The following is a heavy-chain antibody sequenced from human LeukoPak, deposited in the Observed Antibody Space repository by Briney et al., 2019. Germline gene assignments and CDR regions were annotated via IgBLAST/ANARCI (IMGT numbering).Heavy chain of an antibody. J-gene: IGHJ4*02. CDR2: FDPEDGET. V-gene: IGHV1-24*01. Sequence: ASVKVSCKVSGYTLTELSMHWVRQAPGKGLEWMGGFDPEDGETIYAQKFQGRVTTTEDTSTDTAYMELSSLRSEDTAVYYCATSLRITIFGVPTDYWGQGTLVTVSS. D-gene: IGHD3-3*01. CDR1: GYTLTELS. CDR3: ATSLRITIFGVPTDY.